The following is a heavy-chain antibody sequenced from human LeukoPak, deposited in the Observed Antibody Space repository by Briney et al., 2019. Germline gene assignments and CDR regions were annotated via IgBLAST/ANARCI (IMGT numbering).Heavy chain of an antibody. CDR1: GGTFSSYA. CDR2: IIPIFGTA. J-gene: IGHJ4*02. D-gene: IGHD4-17*01. V-gene: IGHV1-69*05. CDR3: ARDSPHDYGDYSNLFDY. Sequence: SVKVSCKASGGTFSSYAISWVRQAPGQGLEWMGRIIPIFGTANYAQKFQGRVTITTDESTSTAYMELSSLRSEDTAVYYCARDSPHDYGDYSNLFDYWGQGTLVTVSS.